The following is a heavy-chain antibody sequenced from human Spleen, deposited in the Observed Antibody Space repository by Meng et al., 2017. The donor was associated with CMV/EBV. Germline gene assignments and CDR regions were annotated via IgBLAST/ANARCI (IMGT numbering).Heavy chain of an antibody. J-gene: IGHJ5*02. V-gene: IGHV1-8*03. CDR2: MNPNIGNT. CDR1: TYTFTGYD. D-gene: IGHD3-10*01. Sequence: ASVKVSCKASTYTFTGYDINWVRQATGQGLEWMGWMNPNIGNTVYAQKFQGRVTITRNTSINTAYMELSGLRSEDTAVYYCARAGVRGVIPNWFDPWGQGTLVTVSS. CDR3: ARAGVRGVIPNWFDP.